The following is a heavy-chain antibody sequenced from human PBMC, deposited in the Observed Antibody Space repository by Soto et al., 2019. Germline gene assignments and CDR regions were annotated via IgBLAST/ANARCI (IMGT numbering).Heavy chain of an antibody. J-gene: IGHJ6*03. CDR3: ARCSFLGLGRYYYYYMDV. CDR2: INHSGST. Sequence: SETLSLTCAVYGGSFSGYYWSWIRQPPGKGLEWIGEINHSGSTNYNPSLKSRVTISVDTSKNQFSLKLSSVTAADTAVYYCARCSFLGLGRYYYYYMDVWGKGTTVTVSS. V-gene: IGHV4-34*01. D-gene: IGHD2-15*01. CDR1: GGSFSGYY.